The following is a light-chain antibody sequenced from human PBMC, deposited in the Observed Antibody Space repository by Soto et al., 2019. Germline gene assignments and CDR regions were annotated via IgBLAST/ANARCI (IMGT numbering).Light chain of an antibody. CDR3: CSYAGRSTPYV. Sequence: QFALTQPASVSGSPGQSITISCTGTSSDVGSYNLVSWYQQYPGKAPKLMIYEVSKRPSGVSNRFSGSKSGNTASLTISGLQAEDEADYYCCSYAGRSTPYVFGTGTKLTVL. V-gene: IGLV2-23*02. CDR2: EVS. J-gene: IGLJ1*01. CDR1: SSDVGSYNL.